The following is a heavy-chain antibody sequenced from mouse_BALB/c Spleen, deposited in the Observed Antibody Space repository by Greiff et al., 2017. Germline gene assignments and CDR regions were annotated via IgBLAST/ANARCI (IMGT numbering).Heavy chain of an antibody. V-gene: IGHV5-4*02. Sequence: VQLKESGGGLVKPGGSLKLSCAASGFTFSDYYMYWVRQTPEKRLEWVATISDGGSYTYYPDSVKGRFTISRDNAKNNLYLQMSSLKSEDTAMYYCARERKNAMDYWGQGTSVTVSS. CDR2: ISDGGSYT. CDR3: ARERKNAMDY. CDR1: GFTFSDYY. J-gene: IGHJ4*01.